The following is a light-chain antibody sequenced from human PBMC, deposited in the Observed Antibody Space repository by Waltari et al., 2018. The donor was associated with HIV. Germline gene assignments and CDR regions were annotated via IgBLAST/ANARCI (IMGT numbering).Light chain of an antibody. V-gene: IGKV1-33*01. CDR1: QDIRNF. CDR3: QHDDGLPIT. CDR2: DSS. J-gene: IGKJ3*01. Sequence: DIQMSQSPSSLSASIGDRVTITCQASQDIRNFLNWYQQKPGKAPELLIHDSSNLETGVPSRFSGSGSGTQFTLAISGLQPEDIATYCCQHDDGLPITFGPGTKLEVK.